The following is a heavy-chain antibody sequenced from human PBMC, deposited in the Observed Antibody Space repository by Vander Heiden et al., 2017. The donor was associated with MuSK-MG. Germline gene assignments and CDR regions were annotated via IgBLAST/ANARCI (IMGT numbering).Heavy chain of an antibody. CDR2: IIPIFGTA. Sequence: QVQLVQSGAVVKKPGSSVKVSCKASGGTFSSYAISWVRQAPGQGLEWMGGIIPIFGTANYAQKCQGRVTITADESTSTAYMELSSLRSEDTAVYYCARVRYYDSSGYYYFLDYWGQGTLVTVSS. V-gene: IGHV1-69*01. D-gene: IGHD3-22*01. CDR1: GGTFSSYA. CDR3: ARVRYYDSSGYYYFLDY. J-gene: IGHJ4*02.